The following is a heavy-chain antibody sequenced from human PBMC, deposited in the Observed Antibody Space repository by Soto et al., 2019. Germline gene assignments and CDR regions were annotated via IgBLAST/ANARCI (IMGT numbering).Heavy chain of an antibody. V-gene: IGHV3-53*02. D-gene: IGHD3-10*01. CDR2: VYSGGAT. Sequence: QLVETGGGLIQPGTSLTLSCAASGFSVSRNYMTWVRQAPGKGLEWVSFVYSGGATFYAASVKGRFILSRDDSQNTMYLQLNHLRAEDTAVYYCARVPGRLWGRGTLVTVAS. CDR1: GFSVSRNY. CDR3: ARVPGRL. J-gene: IGHJ4*02.